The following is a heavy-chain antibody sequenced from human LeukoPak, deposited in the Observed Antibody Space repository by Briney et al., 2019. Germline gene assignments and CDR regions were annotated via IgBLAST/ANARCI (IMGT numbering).Heavy chain of an antibody. CDR3: ARVVRGGRSDY. D-gene: IGHD2-15*01. CDR1: GYTFTGSD. J-gene: IGHJ4*02. CDR2: MNPNSGNR. Sequence: ASVKVSCKASGYTFTGSDINWVRQATGQGLEWMGWMNPNSGNRGYAQKFQGRVTMTRDTSIRTAYMELSSLKSEDTAVYYCARVVRGGRSDYWGQGTLVTVSS. V-gene: IGHV1-8*01.